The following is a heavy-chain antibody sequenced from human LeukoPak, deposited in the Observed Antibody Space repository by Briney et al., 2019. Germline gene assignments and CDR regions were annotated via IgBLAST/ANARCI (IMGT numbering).Heavy chain of an antibody. V-gene: IGHV3-30*04. CDR1: GFTFSSYA. CDR3: ARDGRDYGDYGLDY. J-gene: IGHJ4*02. D-gene: IGHD4-17*01. Sequence: GGSLRLSCAASGFTFSSYAMHWVRQAPGKGLEWVAVISYDGSNKYYADSVKGRFTISRDNSKNTLYLQMNSLRAEDTAVYYCARDGRDYGDYGLDYWGQGTLVTVSS. CDR2: ISYDGSNK.